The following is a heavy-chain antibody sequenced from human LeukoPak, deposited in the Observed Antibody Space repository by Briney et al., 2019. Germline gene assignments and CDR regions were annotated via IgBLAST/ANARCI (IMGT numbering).Heavy chain of an antibody. Sequence: SETLSLTCTVSGGSISNSYWSWIRQPPGKGLEWIGYIYYSGSTDYNPSLTSRVTISLDTSKNQFSLKLSSVTAADTAVYYCARHKSGGSYPLDYWGQGTLVTVSS. CDR1: GGSISNSY. CDR2: IYYSGST. D-gene: IGHD1-26*01. J-gene: IGHJ4*02. V-gene: IGHV4-59*08. CDR3: ARHKSGGSYPLDY.